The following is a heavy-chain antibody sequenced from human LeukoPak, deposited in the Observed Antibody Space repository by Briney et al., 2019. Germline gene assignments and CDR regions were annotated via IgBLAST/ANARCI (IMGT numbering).Heavy chain of an antibody. CDR1: GFTFSDYY. Sequence: GGSLRLSCAASGFTFSDYYMNWLRRAPGKGLEGVSYMSDTGNSIYYADSVKGRFTISRDNAKNSLYLQMNSLRAEDTAIYYCARKHLIFTRDAFDIWGQGTMVTVSS. J-gene: IGHJ3*02. CDR2: MSDTGNSI. V-gene: IGHV3-11*04. D-gene: IGHD2-21*01. CDR3: ARKHLIFTRDAFDI.